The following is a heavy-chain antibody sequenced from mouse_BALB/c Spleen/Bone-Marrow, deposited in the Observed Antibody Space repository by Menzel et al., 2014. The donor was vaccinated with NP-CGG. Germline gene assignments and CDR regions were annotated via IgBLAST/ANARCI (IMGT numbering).Heavy chain of an antibody. CDR3: ARSYYDYSWFAY. V-gene: IGHV3-1*02. D-gene: IGHD2-4*01. Sequence: VQLQQPGPDLVKPSQSLSLTCTVTGYSITSGYSWHWIRQFPGNKLEWMGYIHYSGSTNYNPSLKSRISITRDTSKNQFFLQLNSVTTEDTATYYCARSYYDYSWFAYWGQGTLVTVSA. CDR2: IHYSGST. J-gene: IGHJ3*01. CDR1: GYSITSGYS.